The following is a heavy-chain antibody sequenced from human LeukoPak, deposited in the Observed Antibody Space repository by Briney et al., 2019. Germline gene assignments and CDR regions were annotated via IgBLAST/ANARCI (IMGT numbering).Heavy chain of an antibody. Sequence: SQTLSLTCTVSGGSISSGDYYWSWIRQPPGKGLEWIGYIYYSGSTYYNPSLKSRVTISVDTSKNQFSLKLSSVTAADTAVYYCARHIAAAGTDSFDYWGQRTLVTVSS. J-gene: IGHJ4*02. CDR1: GGSISSGDYY. D-gene: IGHD6-13*01. CDR2: IYYSGST. V-gene: IGHV4-30-4*01. CDR3: ARHIAAAGTDSFDY.